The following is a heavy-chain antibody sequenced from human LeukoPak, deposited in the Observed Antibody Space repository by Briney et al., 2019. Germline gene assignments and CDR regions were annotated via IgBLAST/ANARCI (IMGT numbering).Heavy chain of an antibody. CDR1: GYTFTSYA. CDR2: INTNTGNP. Sequence: ASVKLSCKASGYTFTSYAMNWVRQAPGQGLEWMGWINTNTGNPTYAQGFTGRFVFSLVTSVSTAYLQISSLKAEDTAVYYCARDVTTVTTVFDYWGQGTLVTVSS. V-gene: IGHV7-4-1*02. D-gene: IGHD4-17*01. J-gene: IGHJ4*02. CDR3: ARDVTTVTTVFDY.